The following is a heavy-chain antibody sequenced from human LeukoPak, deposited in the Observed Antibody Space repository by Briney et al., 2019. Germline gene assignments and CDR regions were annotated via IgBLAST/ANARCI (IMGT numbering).Heavy chain of an antibody. CDR1: GYTFTGYY. Sequence: ASVKVSCKASGYTFTGYYMHWVRQAPGQGLEWMGWINPNSGGTNYAQKFQGRVTMTRDTSISTAYMELRSLRSDDTAVYYCAREAGNSGSYYGLRNYYYYYMDVWGKGTTVTVSS. CDR3: AREAGNSGSYYGLRNYYYYYMDV. D-gene: IGHD3-10*01. CDR2: INPNSGGT. V-gene: IGHV1-2*02. J-gene: IGHJ6*03.